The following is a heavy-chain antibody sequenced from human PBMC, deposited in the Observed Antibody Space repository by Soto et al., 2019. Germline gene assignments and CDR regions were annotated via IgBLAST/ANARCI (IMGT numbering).Heavy chain of an antibody. CDR1: GFTFSSYA. J-gene: IGHJ4*02. Sequence: PGGSLRLSCAASGFTFSSYAMSWVRQAPGKGLEWVSAISGGGGSTYYADSVKGRFTISRDNSKNTLYLQMNSLRAEDTAVYYCAKDLPYYYDSSGFFDYWGQGTLVTVSS. D-gene: IGHD3-22*01. CDR2: ISGGGGST. V-gene: IGHV3-23*01. CDR3: AKDLPYYYDSSGFFDY.